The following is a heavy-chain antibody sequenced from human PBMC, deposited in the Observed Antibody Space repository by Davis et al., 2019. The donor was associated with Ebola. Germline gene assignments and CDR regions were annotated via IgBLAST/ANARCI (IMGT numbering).Heavy chain of an antibody. J-gene: IGHJ4*02. CDR3: ARGSSGTDNYGTDGYPFYFEY. V-gene: IGHV1-69*13. CDR1: GGTFSTYA. CDR2: IIPLFATA. D-gene: IGHD5-18*01. Sequence: SVKVSCKASGGTFSTYAINWVRQAPGQGLEWMGGIIPLFATANSAQKFQGRVTITADESTSTAYMELSSLTSEDTAVYYCARGSSGTDNYGTDGYPFYFEYWGQGTLVTVSS.